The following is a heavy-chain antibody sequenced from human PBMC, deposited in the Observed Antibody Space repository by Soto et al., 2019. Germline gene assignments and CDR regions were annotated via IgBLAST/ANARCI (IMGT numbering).Heavy chain of an antibody. CDR2: IIPILGIA. V-gene: IGHV1-69*02. CDR1: GGTFSSYT. CDR3: GWDVAAAGSWWFDP. Sequence: QVQLVQSGAEVKKPGSSVKVSCKASGGTFSSYTISWVRQAPGQGLEWMGRIIPILGIANYAQKFQGRVTITADKSMRTAYMEVSSLRFEDTDVDYCGWDVAAAGSWWFDPWGQGTLVTVSS. D-gene: IGHD6-13*01. J-gene: IGHJ5*02.